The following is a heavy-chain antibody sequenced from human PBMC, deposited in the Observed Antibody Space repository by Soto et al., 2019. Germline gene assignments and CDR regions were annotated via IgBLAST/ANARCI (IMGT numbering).Heavy chain of an antibody. J-gene: IGHJ4*02. Sequence: QVQLQESGPGLVKPSQTLSLSCTVSGGSISSAAYYWRWIRQHPGKGLEWIGYISHSGSTDYTPSLKSRGIITADTAKNQSSLTLTSVTAADTAVYYCAREYTYGSNFFDCWGQGALVTVSS. CDR1: GGSISSAAYY. V-gene: IGHV4-31*03. D-gene: IGHD5-18*01. CDR2: ISHSGST. CDR3: AREYTYGSNFFDC.